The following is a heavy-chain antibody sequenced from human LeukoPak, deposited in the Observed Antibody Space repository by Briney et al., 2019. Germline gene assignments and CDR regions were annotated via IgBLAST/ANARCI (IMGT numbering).Heavy chain of an antibody. D-gene: IGHD1-7*01. V-gene: IGHV4-4*07. CDR1: GGSICGYY. CDR3: ARLITGTTTAFDI. Sequence: SETLSLTCSVSGGSICGYYWTWIRQPAGKGLEWIGRVYTSGSTHYDPSLKTRLTMSVGTSKNQFSLKLSSVTAADTAVYYCARLITGTTTAFDIWGQGTMVTVSS. CDR2: VYTSGST. J-gene: IGHJ3*02.